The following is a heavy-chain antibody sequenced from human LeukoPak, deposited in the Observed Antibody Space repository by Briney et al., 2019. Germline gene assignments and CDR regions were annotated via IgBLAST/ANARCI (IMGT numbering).Heavy chain of an antibody. J-gene: IGHJ4*02. V-gene: IGHV3-23*01. Sequence: GGSLKLSRAASGFTFSSYAMSWVRQAPGKGLEWVSGIRGSGGSTYYGDSVRGRFTISRDNSKNTLYLQMNSLRAEDTAVYYCAKGPAMGYYDSSGYDNWGQGTLVTVSS. D-gene: IGHD3-22*01. CDR2: IRGSGGST. CDR1: GFTFSSYA. CDR3: AKGPAMGYYDSSGYDN.